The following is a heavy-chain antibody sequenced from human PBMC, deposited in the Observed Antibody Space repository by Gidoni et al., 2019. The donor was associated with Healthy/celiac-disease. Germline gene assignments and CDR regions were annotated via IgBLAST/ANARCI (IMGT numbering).Heavy chain of an antibody. CDR1: GGSFSGYY. V-gene: IGHV4-34*01. CDR2: INHSGST. J-gene: IGHJ6*03. Sequence: QVQLQQWGAGLLKPSETLSLTCAVYGGSFSGYYWSWIRQPPGKGLEWIGEINHSGSTNYNPSLKSRVTISVDTSKNQFSLKLSSVTAADTAVYYCARGTGTPWGYYYYYMDVWGKGTTVTVSS. D-gene: IGHD1-7*01. CDR3: ARGTGTPWGYYYYYMDV.